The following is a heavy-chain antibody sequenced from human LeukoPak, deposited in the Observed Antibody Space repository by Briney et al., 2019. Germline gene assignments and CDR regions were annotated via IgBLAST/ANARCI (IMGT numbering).Heavy chain of an antibody. D-gene: IGHD2/OR15-2a*01. V-gene: IGHV4-59*12. CDR1: DGSISSYF. CDR2: VYYRGST. CDR3: ARGLSYYYYMDV. Sequence: SETLSLTCTVSDGSISSYFWNWIRQSPGKGLEWVGYVYYRGSTNYNPSLKSRVTISVDTSKNQFSLKLSSVTAADTAVYYCARGLSYYYYMDVWGKGTTVTVSS. J-gene: IGHJ6*03.